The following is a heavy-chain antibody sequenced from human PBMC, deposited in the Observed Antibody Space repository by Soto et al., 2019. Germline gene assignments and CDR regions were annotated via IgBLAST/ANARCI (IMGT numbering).Heavy chain of an antibody. CDR2: IYYSGTT. D-gene: IGHD4-17*01. CDR3: ARLRTYASAFDP. J-gene: IGHJ5*01. V-gene: IGHV4-61*08. Sequence: SETLSLTCTVSGGSISSGGYYWSWIRQHPGKGLEWIGYIYYSGTTNYNPSLKSRVTISVDTSKNQFSLKLSSVTAADTAVYYCARLRTYASAFDPWGQGTLVTVSS. CDR1: GGSISSGGYY.